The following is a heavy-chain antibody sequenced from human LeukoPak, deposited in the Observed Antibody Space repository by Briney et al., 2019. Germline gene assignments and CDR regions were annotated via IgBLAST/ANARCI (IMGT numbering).Heavy chain of an antibody. V-gene: IGHV4-30-2*01. Sequence: SETLSLTCTVSGYAITSGGFSWNWIRQPPGKGWEWIGCIYDRGPAYYNPSLKSRFTISVDRPKNQFFLNVTSLTAADTADYYCARSRQASGVFNSWGQGTLVVVSS. CDR2: IYDRGPA. D-gene: IGHD3-10*01. CDR1: GYAITSGGFS. J-gene: IGHJ5*01. CDR3: ARSRQASGVFNS.